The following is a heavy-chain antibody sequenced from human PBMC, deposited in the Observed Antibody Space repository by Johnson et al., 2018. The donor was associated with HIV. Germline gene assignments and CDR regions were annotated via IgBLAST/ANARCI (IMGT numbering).Heavy chain of an antibody. V-gene: IGHV3-66*01. D-gene: IGHD3-10*01. CDR3: ARADGSGSYFGFEI. Sequence: VQLVESGGGLVQPGGSLRLSCTASGFTVSSNYMSWVRQAPGKGLEWVSLIYSGGSTYYADSVKGRFTISRDSSKNTVYLQMNSLRAEDTAIYYCARADGSGSYFGFEIWGQGTMVTVSS. CDR2: IYSGGST. CDR1: GFTVSSNY. J-gene: IGHJ3*02.